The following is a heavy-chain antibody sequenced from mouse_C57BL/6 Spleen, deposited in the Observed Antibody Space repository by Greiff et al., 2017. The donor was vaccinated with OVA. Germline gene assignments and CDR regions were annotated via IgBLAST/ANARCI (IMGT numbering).Heavy chain of an antibody. CDR2: IYPGSGST. D-gene: IGHD2-5*01. Sequence: QVQLQQPGAELVKPGASVKMSCKASGYTFTSYWLTWVKQRPGQGLAWIGDIYPGSGSTNYNEKFKSKATLTVDTSSSTAYLQLSSLTSEDSAVYYCARWDSNYPYYYAMDYWGQGTSVTVSS. J-gene: IGHJ4*01. CDR1: GYTFTSYW. V-gene: IGHV1-55*01. CDR3: ARWDSNYPYYYAMDY.